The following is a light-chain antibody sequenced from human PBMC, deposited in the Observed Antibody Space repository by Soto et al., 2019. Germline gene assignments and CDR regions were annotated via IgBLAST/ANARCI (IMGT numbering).Light chain of an antibody. Sequence: DIQMTQSPSSLSASVGDRVTIACRASQTVSKFVNWYQQKPGKVPTLLIFTTSTLHSGVPSRFSGSGSGTDFTLTISSLHPEDFATYFCQQSHTPPLTFGGGTKVDIK. J-gene: IGKJ4*01. CDR3: QQSHTPPLT. CDR2: TTS. V-gene: IGKV1-39*01. CDR1: QTVSKF.